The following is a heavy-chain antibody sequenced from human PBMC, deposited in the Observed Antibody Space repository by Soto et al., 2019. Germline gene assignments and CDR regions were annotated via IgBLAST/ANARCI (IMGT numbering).Heavy chain of an antibody. CDR2: IYYSGSI. CDR3: ACGFGEFFDY. J-gene: IGHJ4*02. CDR1: GGSISSGGYY. D-gene: IGHD3-10*01. V-gene: IGHV4-31*03. Sequence: TLSLTCTVSGGSISSGGYYWSWIRQHPGKGLEWIGYIYYSGSIYYNPSLKSRVTISVDTSKNQFSLKLSSVTAADTAVYYCACGFGEFFDYWGQGTLVTVSS.